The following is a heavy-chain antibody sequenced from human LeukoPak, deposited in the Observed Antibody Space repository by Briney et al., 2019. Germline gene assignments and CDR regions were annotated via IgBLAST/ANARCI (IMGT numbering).Heavy chain of an antibody. D-gene: IGHD3-9*01. CDR3: ARMILLLGDVLTVPPRGFDY. CDR1: GYTFTTYG. J-gene: IGHJ4*02. CDR2: ISVYNGNT. V-gene: IGHV1-18*01. Sequence: ASVKVSFKASGYTFTTYGISWVRQAPGQELEWLGRISVYNGNTNYAQKLQGRVTMTTDTSTSTAYMELRSLRSDDTAVYYCARMILLLGDVLTVPPRGFDYWGQGTLVTVSS.